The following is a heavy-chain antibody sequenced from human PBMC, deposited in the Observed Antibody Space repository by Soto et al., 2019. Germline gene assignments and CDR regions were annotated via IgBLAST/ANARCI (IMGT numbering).Heavy chain of an antibody. J-gene: IGHJ6*02. D-gene: IGHD2-15*01. CDR1: GFSFNEAW. CDR3: TTGSVEGI. Sequence: EVQLVESAGGLVKPGGSLRLSCVASGFSFNEAWMNWVRQAPGQGLEWVGRIKTSAGGGATNYAAPVQGRFTISRDDSKHTLYPHMNSLRTEDTAIYYCTTGSVEGIWGQGTTVIVSS. CDR2: IKTSAGGGAT. V-gene: IGHV3-15*06.